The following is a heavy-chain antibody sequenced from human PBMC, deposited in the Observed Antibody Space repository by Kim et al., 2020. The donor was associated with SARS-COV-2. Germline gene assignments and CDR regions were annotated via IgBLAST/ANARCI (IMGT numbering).Heavy chain of an antibody. D-gene: IGHD1-7*01. Sequence: SETLSLTCAVSGGSISSSTYYWGWIRQPPGKGLEWIGTIAYSGSTYYNPSLKGRVSVSVDTSKNQFSLKPTSVTAADTAVYYCASKISTTIDYWGQGTLVTVSS. CDR2: IAYSGST. J-gene: IGHJ4*02. V-gene: IGHV4-39*01. CDR1: GGSISSSTYY. CDR3: ASKISTTIDY.